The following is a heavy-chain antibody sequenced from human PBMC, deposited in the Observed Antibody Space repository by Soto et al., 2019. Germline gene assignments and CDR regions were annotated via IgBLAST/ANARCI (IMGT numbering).Heavy chain of an antibody. D-gene: IGHD3-22*01. J-gene: IGHJ6*02. CDR3: ARDRYYYDSSGYYYSIYYYGMDV. Sequence: PSQTLSLTCAISGDSVSSNSAAWNWIRQSPSRGLEWLGRTYYRSKWYSDYAVSVESRITINPDTSKNQFSLQLNSVTPEDTAVYYCARDRYYYDSSGYYYSIYYYGMDVWGQGTTVTVSS. CDR1: GDSVSSNSAA. CDR2: TYYRSKWYS. V-gene: IGHV6-1*01.